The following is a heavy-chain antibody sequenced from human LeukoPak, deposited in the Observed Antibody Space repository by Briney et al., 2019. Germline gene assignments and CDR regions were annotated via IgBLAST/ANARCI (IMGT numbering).Heavy chain of an antibody. CDR3: AKELVVPAASHAYNWFDP. D-gene: IGHD2-2*01. J-gene: IGHJ5*02. Sequence: PGGSLRLSCAASGFTFSSYGMHWVRQAPGKGLEWVAFIRYDGSNKYYADSVKGRFTISRDNSKNTLYLQMNSLRAEDTAVYYCAKELVVPAASHAYNWFDPWGQGTLVTVSS. CDR2: IRYDGSNK. CDR1: GFTFSSYG. V-gene: IGHV3-30*02.